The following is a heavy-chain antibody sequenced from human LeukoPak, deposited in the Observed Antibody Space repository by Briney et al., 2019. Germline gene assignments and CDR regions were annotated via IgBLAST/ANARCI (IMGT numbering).Heavy chain of an antibody. J-gene: IGHJ4*02. CDR1: GGSISSSSYY. V-gene: IGHV4-39*07. Sequence: SETLSLTCTVSGGSISSSSYYWGWIRQPPGKGLEWIGSIYYSGSTYYNPSLKSRVTISVDTSKNQFSLKLSSVTAADTAVYYCARDLSGYDWPTFDYWGQGTLVTVSS. CDR2: IYYSGST. D-gene: IGHD5-12*01. CDR3: ARDLSGYDWPTFDY.